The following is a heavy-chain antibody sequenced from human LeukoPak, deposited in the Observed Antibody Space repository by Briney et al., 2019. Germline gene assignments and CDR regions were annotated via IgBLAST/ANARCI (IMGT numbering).Heavy chain of an antibody. V-gene: IGHV4-30-2*01. D-gene: IGHD3-10*01. CDR2: IYHSGST. CDR3: ARGGGPIGYYYYGMDV. Sequence: SETLSLTCTVSGGSISSGGYYWSWIRQPPGKGLEWIGYIYHSGSTYYNPSLKSRVTISVDTSKNQFSLKLSSVTAADTAVYYCARGGGPIGYYYYGMDVWGQGTTVTVSS. J-gene: IGHJ6*02. CDR1: GGSISSGGYY.